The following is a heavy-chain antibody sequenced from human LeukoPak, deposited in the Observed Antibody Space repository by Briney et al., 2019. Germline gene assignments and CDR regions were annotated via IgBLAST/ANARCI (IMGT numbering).Heavy chain of an antibody. CDR2: TYYRSKWYN. V-gene: IGHV6-1*01. D-gene: IGHD6-19*01. CDR1: GDSVSSNSAA. Sequence: SQTLSLTCAISGDSVSSNSAAWNWIRQSPSRGLEWLGRTYYRSKWYNDYAVSVKSRITINPDTSKNQFSLQLNSVTPEDTAVYYCARRHPQQWLISRRPGWFFDLWGRGTLVTVSS. CDR3: ARRHPQQWLISRRPGWFFDL. J-gene: IGHJ2*01.